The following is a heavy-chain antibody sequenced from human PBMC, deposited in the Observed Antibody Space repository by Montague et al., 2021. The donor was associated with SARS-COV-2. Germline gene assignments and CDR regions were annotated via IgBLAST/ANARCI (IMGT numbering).Heavy chain of an antibody. V-gene: IGHV4-34*01. CDR3: ARMGAEKRILWFGEYNWFDP. J-gene: IGHJ5*02. D-gene: IGHD3-10*01. Sequence: SETLSLTCAVYGGSFSGYHWSWIRQPPGEGLEWIGEINQSGDTNYNPSLKSRVTISLDTSKNQLSLKLSSVTAADTAVYYCARMGAEKRILWFGEYNWFDPWGQGTLVTVSS. CDR2: INQSGDT. CDR1: GGSFSGYH.